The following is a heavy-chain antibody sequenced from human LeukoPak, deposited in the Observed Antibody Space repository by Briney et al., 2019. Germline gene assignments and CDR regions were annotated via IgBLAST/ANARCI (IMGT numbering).Heavy chain of an antibody. CDR3: VRFMYSSSWYDDY. CDR1: GYIFTSYH. J-gene: IGHJ4*02. V-gene: IGHV1-2*02. Sequence: ASVKVSCKASGYIFTSYHMHWLRQAPGQGLEWMGWINPDTGGTNYAQNFQGRVTMTRDTSISTAYMEVSRLRSDDTAVYYCVRFMYSSSWYDDYWGQGTLVTVSS. CDR2: INPDTGGT. D-gene: IGHD6-13*01.